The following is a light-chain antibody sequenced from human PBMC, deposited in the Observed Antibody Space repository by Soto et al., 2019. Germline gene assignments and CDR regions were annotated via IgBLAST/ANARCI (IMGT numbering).Light chain of an antibody. V-gene: IGLV1-40*01. CDR2: DNS. Sequence: QSVLTQPPSVSGAPGQRVTISCTGSSSNIGADYDVHWYQQLPGTAPKLLIYDNSDRPSGVPDRFSGSKSGTSASLAITGLQAEDEAAYYCQSFDRSLSGSIFGGGTKLTVL. CDR1: SSNIGADYD. J-gene: IGLJ2*01. CDR3: QSFDRSLSGSI.